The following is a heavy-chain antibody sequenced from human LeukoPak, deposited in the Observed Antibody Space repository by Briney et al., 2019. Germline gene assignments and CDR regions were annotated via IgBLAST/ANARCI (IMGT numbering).Heavy chain of an antibody. J-gene: IGHJ4*02. Sequence: ASVTVSCKASGYTFTSYGINWVRQAPGQGLEWMGWISAYNGKTNYAQKLQGRVTMTTDTFTSTAYMVLRSLTSDDTAVYYCTRGALTGTTFLRYWGQGTLVTVSS. V-gene: IGHV1-18*01. CDR1: GYTFTSYG. D-gene: IGHD1-20*01. CDR2: ISAYNGKT. CDR3: TRGALTGTTFLRY.